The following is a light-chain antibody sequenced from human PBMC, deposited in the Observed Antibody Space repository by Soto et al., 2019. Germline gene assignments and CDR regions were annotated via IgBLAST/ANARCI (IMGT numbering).Light chain of an antibody. CDR2: KAS. V-gene: IGKV1-5*03. CDR3: QRYETYSA. CDR1: QSISSW. Sequence: DVQMTQSPSTLSASIGDRITITCRASQSISSWLAWYQQKPGKAPTLLIYKASSLEGGVPSRFSGSGSGIEFTLTISSRQPDDFATYYCQRYETYSAFGQGAKVEIK. J-gene: IGKJ1*01.